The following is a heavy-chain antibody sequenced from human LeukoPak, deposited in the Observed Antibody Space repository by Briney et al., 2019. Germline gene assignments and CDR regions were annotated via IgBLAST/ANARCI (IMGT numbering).Heavy chain of an antibody. CDR3: ARDGFYDSSGYYYNWVFGY. Sequence: PSETLSLTCTVSGGSITSYYWSWIRQPAGKGLEWIGRIYTTGSTYYNHFLKSRVTVAVDTSKNQFSLRLSSVTAADTAVYYCARDGFYDSSGYYYNWVFGYWGQGTLVTVSS. J-gene: IGHJ4*02. D-gene: IGHD3-22*01. CDR2: IYTTGST. CDR1: GGSITSYY. V-gene: IGHV4-4*07.